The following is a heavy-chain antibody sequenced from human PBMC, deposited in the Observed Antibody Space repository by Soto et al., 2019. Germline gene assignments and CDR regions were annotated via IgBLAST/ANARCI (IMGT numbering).Heavy chain of an antibody. CDR2: IYYSGRT. V-gene: IGHV4-31*02. D-gene: IGHD6-13*01. J-gene: IGHJ4*02. CDR3: ARVKGGAAGNFDY. Sequence: WTWIRQHPGKVLEWIGYIYYSGRTYYNPSLKSRVTISVDTSKNQFSLRLSSVTAADSAVYYCARVKGGAAGNFDYWGQGTLVTVSS.